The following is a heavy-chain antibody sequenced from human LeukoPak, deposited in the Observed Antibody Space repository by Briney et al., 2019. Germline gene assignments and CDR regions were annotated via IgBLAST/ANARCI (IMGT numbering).Heavy chain of an antibody. CDR2: INPNSGGT. V-gene: IGHV1-2*06. Sequence: ASVKVSCKASGYTFTGYYMHWVRQAPGQGLEWMGRINPNSGGTNYAQKFQGRVTMTRDTSISTAYMELSRLRSDDTAVYYCAREPRKQFADYYYGMDVWGQGTTVTVSS. CDR3: AREPRKQFADYYYGMDV. J-gene: IGHJ6*02. CDR1: GYTFTGYY. D-gene: IGHD6-6*01.